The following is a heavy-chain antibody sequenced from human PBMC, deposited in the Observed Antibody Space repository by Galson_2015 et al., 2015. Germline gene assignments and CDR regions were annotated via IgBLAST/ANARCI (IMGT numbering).Heavy chain of an antibody. CDR1: GFTFGDYP. Sequence: SLRLSCAASGFTFGDYPMSWVRQAPGKGLEWVGFIRSKAYGGTTDYAASVKGRFIISRDDSKSIAYLQMNSLKTEDTAVYYCTRDREAITEHADAFDIWGQGTMVTVSS. CDR3: TRDREAITEHADAFDI. CDR2: IRSKAYGGTT. D-gene: IGHD1-20*01. J-gene: IGHJ3*02. V-gene: IGHV3-49*04.